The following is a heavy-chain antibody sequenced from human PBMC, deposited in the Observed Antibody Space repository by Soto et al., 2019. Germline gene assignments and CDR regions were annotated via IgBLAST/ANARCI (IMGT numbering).Heavy chain of an antibody. CDR1: GYTFTSYA. CDR3: AIEYIYYYYYYYMDF. Sequence: ASVKVSCEASGYTFTSYAMHWVRQAPGQRLEWMGWINAGNGNTKYSQKFQGRVTITRDTSASTAYMELSSLRSEDTAVYYCAIEYIYYYYYYYMDFCGKGTSVTVSS. V-gene: IGHV1-3*01. J-gene: IGHJ6*03. CDR2: INAGNGNT. D-gene: IGHD1-1*01.